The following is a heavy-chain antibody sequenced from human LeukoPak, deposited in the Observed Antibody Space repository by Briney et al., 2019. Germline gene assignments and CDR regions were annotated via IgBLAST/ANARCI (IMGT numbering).Heavy chain of an antibody. V-gene: IGHV3-53*01. CDR1: GFSISTTY. CDR2: LDSTDRT. D-gene: IGHD1-26*01. J-gene: IGHJ3*02. CDR3: ARTIVGATNDAFDI. Sequence: GGSLRLSCAASGFSISTTYMSWVRQAPGKGPEWVAILDSTDRTYYGDSVKGRFTISRDNSKNTLYLQMNSLRAEDTAVYYFARTIVGATNDAFDIWGQGTMVTVSS.